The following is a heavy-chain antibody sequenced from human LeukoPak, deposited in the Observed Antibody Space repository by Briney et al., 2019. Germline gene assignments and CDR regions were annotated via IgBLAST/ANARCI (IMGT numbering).Heavy chain of an antibody. D-gene: IGHD6-6*01. J-gene: IGHJ3*02. CDR1: GFTFSSYS. CDR3: AKGKFVRYAFDI. V-gene: IGHV3-48*01. Sequence: GGSLRLSCAASGFTFSSYSMNWVRQAPGKGLEWVSYISSSSSTIYYADSVKGRFTISRDNSKNTLYLQMNSLRAEDTAVYYCAKGKFVRYAFDIWGQGTMVTVSS. CDR2: ISSSSSTI.